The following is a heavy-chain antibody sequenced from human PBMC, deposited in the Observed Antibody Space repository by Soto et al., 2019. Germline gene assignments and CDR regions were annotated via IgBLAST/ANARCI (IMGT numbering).Heavy chain of an antibody. J-gene: IGHJ6*02. D-gene: IGHD6-13*01. CDR2: INAGNGNT. V-gene: IGHV1-3*01. CDR1: GYTFTSYA. Sequence: GASVKVSCKASGYTFTSYAMHWVRQAPGQRLERMGWINAGNGNTKYSQKFQGRVTITRDTSASTAYMELSRLRSDDTAVYYCAREPRYSSSWDLYYYYGMDVWGQGTTVTVSS. CDR3: AREPRYSSSWDLYYYYGMDV.